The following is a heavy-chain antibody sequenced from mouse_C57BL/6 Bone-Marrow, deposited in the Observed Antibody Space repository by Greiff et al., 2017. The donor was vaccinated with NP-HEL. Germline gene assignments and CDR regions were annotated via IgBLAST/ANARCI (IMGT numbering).Heavy chain of an antibody. CDR3: ANIYYGYDGYAMDY. Sequence: EVKLVESGGGLVKPGGSLKLSCAASGFTFSDYGMHWVGQAPEKGLEWVAYISSGSSTIYYAHKVKGRFTIARDNAKNTLFLQMTSLRSEDTAMYYCANIYYGYDGYAMDYWGQGTSVTVSS. CDR1: GFTFSDYG. CDR2: ISSGSSTI. J-gene: IGHJ4*01. D-gene: IGHD2-2*01. V-gene: IGHV5-17*01.